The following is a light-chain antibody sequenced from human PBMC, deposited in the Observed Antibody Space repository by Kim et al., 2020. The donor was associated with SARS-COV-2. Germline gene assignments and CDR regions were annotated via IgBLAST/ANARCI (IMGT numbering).Light chain of an antibody. V-gene: IGKV1-5*01. CDR1: QSISSW. Sequence: ASVGDRATITCRASQSISSWLAWYQQKPGKAPKLLIYDASSLESGVPSRFSGSGSGTEFTLTISSLQPDDFATYYCQQYNSYSLTFGGGTKVEIK. CDR2: DAS. J-gene: IGKJ4*01. CDR3: QQYNSYSLT.